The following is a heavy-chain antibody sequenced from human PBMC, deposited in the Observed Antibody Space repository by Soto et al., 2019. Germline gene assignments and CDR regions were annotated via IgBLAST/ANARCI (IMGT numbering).Heavy chain of an antibody. CDR1: GGTFSSYA. Sequence: QVQLVQSGAEVKKPGSSVKVSCKASGGTFSSYAISWVRQAPGQGLEWMGGIIPIFGTANYAQKFQGRVTITADESTSPAYMELRSLRSEDTAVYYCARVDCSGGSCAEGYYYGMDVWGQGTTVTVCS. J-gene: IGHJ6*02. CDR2: IIPIFGTA. V-gene: IGHV1-69*01. D-gene: IGHD2-15*01. CDR3: ARVDCSGGSCAEGYYYGMDV.